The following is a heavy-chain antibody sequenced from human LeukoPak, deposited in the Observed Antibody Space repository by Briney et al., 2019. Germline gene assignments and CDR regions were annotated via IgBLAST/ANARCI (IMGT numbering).Heavy chain of an antibody. J-gene: IGHJ4*02. Sequence: ASVKVSCKASGYTFTSYAMNWVRQAPGQGLEWMGWINTNTGNPTYAQGFTGRFVFSLDTSVSTAYLQISSLKAEDTAVYYCVTSPRTYDILTGDYFDYWGQGTLVTVSS. V-gene: IGHV7-4-1*02. D-gene: IGHD3-9*01. CDR2: INTNTGNP. CDR3: VTSPRTYDILTGDYFDY. CDR1: GYTFTSYA.